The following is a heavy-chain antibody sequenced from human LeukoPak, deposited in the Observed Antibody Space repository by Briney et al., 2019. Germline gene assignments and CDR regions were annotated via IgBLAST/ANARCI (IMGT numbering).Heavy chain of an antibody. J-gene: IGHJ4*02. CDR1: GGSFSGYY. CDR3: ARVGYYYDIPDFDY. V-gene: IGHV4-34*01. Sequence: PSETLSLTCAVYGGSFSGYYWSWIRQPPGKGLEWIGEINHSGSTNYNPSLKSRVTISVDTSKNQFSLKLSSVTAADTAVYYCARVGYYYDIPDFDYWGQGTLVTVSS. D-gene: IGHD3-22*01. CDR2: INHSGST.